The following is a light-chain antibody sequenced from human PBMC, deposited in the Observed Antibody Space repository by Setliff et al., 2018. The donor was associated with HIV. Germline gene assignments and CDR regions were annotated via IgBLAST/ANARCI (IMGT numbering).Light chain of an antibody. CDR1: SSGVGGYNY. Sequence: QSALAQADSVSGSPRQSITISCTGYSSGVGGYNYVSWYQQHPGKAPKLMIYEFRKRPSGVSNRFSVSNSGNTASLTISGLQAEDEADYYCSSYTSSTTRVFGTGTKVTVL. CDR3: SSYTSSTTRV. J-gene: IGLJ1*01. V-gene: IGLV2-14*01. CDR2: EFR.